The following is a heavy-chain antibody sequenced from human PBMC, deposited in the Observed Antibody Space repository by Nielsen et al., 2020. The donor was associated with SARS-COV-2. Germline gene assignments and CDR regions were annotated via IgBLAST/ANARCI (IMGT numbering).Heavy chain of an antibody. J-gene: IGHJ5*02. V-gene: IGHV1-58*01. CDR2: IVVGSGNT. Sequence: SVKVSCKASGFTFTSSAVQWVRQARGQRLEWIGWIVVGSGNTNYAQKFQERVTITRDMSTSTAYMELSSLRSEDTAVYYCARDHSRSSSGAWWFDPWGQGTLVTVSS. CDR1: GFTFTSSA. CDR3: ARDHSRSSSGAWWFDP. D-gene: IGHD2-15*01.